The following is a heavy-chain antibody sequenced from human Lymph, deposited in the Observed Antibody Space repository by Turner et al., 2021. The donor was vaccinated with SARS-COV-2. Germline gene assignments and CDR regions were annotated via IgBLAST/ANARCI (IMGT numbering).Heavy chain of an antibody. CDR1: GFTVSGNY. D-gene: IGHD4-17*01. J-gene: IGHJ4*02. Sequence: EVQLLESGGGFSHPGGPLRLPRAPPGFTVSGNYMTWVRQAPGKGLEWVSIIYSGGSTFYADSVKGRFTISRDNSKNTLYLQMNSLGADDTAVYYCARVLPYGDYFDFWGQGTLVTVSS. CDR2: IYSGGST. V-gene: IGHV3-53*01. CDR3: ARVLPYGDYFDF.